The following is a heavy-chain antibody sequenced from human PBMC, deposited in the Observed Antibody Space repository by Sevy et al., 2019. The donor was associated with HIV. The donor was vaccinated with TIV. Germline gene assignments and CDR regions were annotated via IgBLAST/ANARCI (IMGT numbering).Heavy chain of an antibody. CDR3: AREENRELGTIPLDS. J-gene: IGHJ4*02. V-gene: IGHV3-48*02. CDR1: GFSLSHHN. CDR2: ISKSGSTT. D-gene: IGHD7-27*01. Sequence: GGSLRLSCAASGFSLSHHNMNWVHQAPGKGLEWISYISKSGSTTYFADSVRGRFTISRDNAKNSLFLEMHSLTDEDTAVYYCAREENRELGTIPLDSWGRGVQVTVSS.